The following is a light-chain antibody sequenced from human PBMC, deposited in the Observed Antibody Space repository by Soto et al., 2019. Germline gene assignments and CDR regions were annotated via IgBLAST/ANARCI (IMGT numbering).Light chain of an antibody. CDR1: QNVSTY. CDR3: QQRTNWLT. Sequence: EIVLTQSPATLSLSPGERATLSCRASQNVSTYLAWYQQKPGQAPRLLIYDASNRATGIPARCSGSGSRTDFTLPSSSQEPEDSAVYYCQQRTNWLTFGPGTKVAIK. V-gene: IGKV3-11*01. CDR2: DAS. J-gene: IGKJ3*01.